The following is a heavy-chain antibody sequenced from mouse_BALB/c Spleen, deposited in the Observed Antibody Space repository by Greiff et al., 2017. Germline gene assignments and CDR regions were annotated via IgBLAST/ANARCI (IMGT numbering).Heavy chain of an antibody. CDR3: ARASTMITTGVFAY. J-gene: IGHJ3*01. CDR2: IWAGGST. Sequence: VQLVESGPGLVAPSQSLSITCTVSGFSLTSYGVHWVRQPPGKGLEWLGVIWAGGSTNYNSALMSRLSISKDNSKSQVFLKMNSLQTDDTAMYYCARASTMITTGVFAYWGQGTLVTVSA. V-gene: IGHV2-9*02. D-gene: IGHD2-4*01. CDR1: GFSLTSYG.